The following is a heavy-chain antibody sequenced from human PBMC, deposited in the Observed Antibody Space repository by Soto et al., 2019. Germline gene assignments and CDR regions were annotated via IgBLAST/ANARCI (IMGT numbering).Heavy chain of an antibody. Sequence: SETLSLTCTVSGGSISSGDYYWSWIRQHPGKGLEWIGYIYHSGSTYYNPPLKSRITISVDTSKNQFSLKLSSMTAADTAVYYCARVGISSSDAFDIWGQGTLVTVSS. CDR2: IYHSGST. CDR3: ARVGISSSDAFDI. J-gene: IGHJ3*02. V-gene: IGHV4-31*03. D-gene: IGHD6-6*01. CDR1: GGSISSGDYY.